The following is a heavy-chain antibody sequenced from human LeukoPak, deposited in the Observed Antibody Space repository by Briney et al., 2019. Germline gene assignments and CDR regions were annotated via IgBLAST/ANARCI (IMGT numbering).Heavy chain of an antibody. CDR3: ARGETGTTGDYYYYYYMDV. CDR2: MNPNSGNT. J-gene: IGHJ6*03. V-gene: IGHV1-8*03. Sequence: ASVKLSCKASGYTFTSYDINWVRQATGQGLEWMGWMNPNSGNTGYEQKFQGRVTITRNTSISTAYMELSSLRSEDTAVYYCARGETGTTGDYYYYYYMDVWGKGTTVTVSS. CDR1: GYTFTSYD. D-gene: IGHD1-1*01.